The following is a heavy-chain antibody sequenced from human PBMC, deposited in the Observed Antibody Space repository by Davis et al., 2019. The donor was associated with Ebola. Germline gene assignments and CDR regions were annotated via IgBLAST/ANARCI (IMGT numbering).Heavy chain of an antibody. Sequence: ASVKVSCKASGYTFTNYDINWVRQATGQGLEWMGWMNPNSGNTGYAQKFQGRVTMTRNISISIAYMELNSLRSEDTAVYYCAREGSGWSDVTTFNHYGMDVWGQGTTVTVSS. CDR3: AREGSGWSDVTTFNHYGMDV. J-gene: IGHJ6*02. D-gene: IGHD6-19*01. CDR2: MNPNSGNT. V-gene: IGHV1-8*02. CDR1: GYTFTNYD.